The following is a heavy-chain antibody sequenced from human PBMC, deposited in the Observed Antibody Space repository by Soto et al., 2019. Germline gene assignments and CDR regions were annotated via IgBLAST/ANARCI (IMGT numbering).Heavy chain of an antibody. J-gene: IGHJ6*02. CDR2: IWYDGSNK. CDR3: ARDRGSVRLGEVSRTHWYYDYCMDV. D-gene: IGHD3-16*02. Sequence: QVQLVESGGGVVQPGRSLRLSCAASGFTFSSYGMHWVRQAPGKGLEWVAVIWYDGSNKYYADSVKGRFTISRDNSKNTLHRQMNNLKAEVTAEYYCARDRGSVRLGEVSRTHWYYDYCMDVWGQGTTVTVSS. V-gene: IGHV3-33*01. CDR1: GFTFSSYG.